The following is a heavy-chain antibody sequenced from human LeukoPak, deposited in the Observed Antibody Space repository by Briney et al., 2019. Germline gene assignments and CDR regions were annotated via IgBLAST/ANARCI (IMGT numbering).Heavy chain of an antibody. J-gene: IGHJ3*02. CDR3: AREDVDITVAASGAFDI. CDR1: GFTFNRFW. V-gene: IGHV3-74*01. D-gene: IGHD6-19*01. CDR2: ITSDGSRT. Sequence: GGSLRLSCAASGFTFNRFWMHWVRHAPGKGLVWVSRITSDGSRTNYAVSVKGRFTISRHNDKHTLYMQMNSLRAEDTSLYYCAREDVDITVAASGAFDIWGQGKMVTVSS.